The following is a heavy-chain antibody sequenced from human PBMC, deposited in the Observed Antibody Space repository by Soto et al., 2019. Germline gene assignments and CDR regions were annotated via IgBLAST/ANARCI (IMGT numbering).Heavy chain of an antibody. CDR1: GGSISSYY. D-gene: IGHD2-2*01. V-gene: IGHV4-59*01. J-gene: IGHJ4*02. CDR3: ARGSAAIMVD. CDR2: IYYSGST. Sequence: QVQLQESGPGLLKPSETLSLTCTVSGGSISSYYWSWIRQPPGKGLEWIGYIYYSGSTNYNPSLQIRVTISVDTSKYQSSLKLSSATAADTAVYYCARGSAAIMVDWGQGPLVTVSS.